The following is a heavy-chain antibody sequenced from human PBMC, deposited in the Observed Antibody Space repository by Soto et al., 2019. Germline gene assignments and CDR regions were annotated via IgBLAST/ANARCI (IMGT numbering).Heavy chain of an antibody. CDR3: VNATVSKGYYYAMDV. V-gene: IGHV3-30*18. CDR2: VSSDRSNK. CDR1: GLTFSSYF. Sequence: WGSLRLSCAASGLTFSSYFRYWVRQPPGKGLEWVGLVSSDRSNKHYAYFVNGGFTISRDNSKNTLYLQMVSLRVEDKAVYYCVNATVSKGYYYAMDVWGQGTTVTVSS. J-gene: IGHJ6*02. D-gene: IGHD4-17*01.